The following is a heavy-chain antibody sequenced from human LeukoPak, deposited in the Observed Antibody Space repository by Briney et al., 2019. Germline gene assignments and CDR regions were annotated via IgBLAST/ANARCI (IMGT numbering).Heavy chain of an antibody. J-gene: IGHJ6*02. CDR3: ARGGGLEV. CDR1: GFTFSSYW. Sequence: GGSLRLSCAASGFTFSSYWMNWARQAPGKGLEWVASINHNGNVNYYVDSVKGRFTISRDNAKNSLYLQMSNLRAEDTAVYFCARGGGLEVWGQGATVNVSS. D-gene: IGHD3-16*01. CDR2: INHNGNVN. V-gene: IGHV3-7*03.